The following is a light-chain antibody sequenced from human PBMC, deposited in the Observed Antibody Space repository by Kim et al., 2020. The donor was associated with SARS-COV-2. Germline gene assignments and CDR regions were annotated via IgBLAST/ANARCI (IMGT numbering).Light chain of an antibody. CDR2: GAS. V-gene: IGKV3-20*01. CDR1: QSVASNY. J-gene: IGKJ2*03. Sequence: SPGERATLSCRASQSVASNYLAWYQQKPGQAPRLLIYGASSRGTGVLDRFSGSGSGTDFTLTISRLEPEDFAVYYCQQYGRSPPFSFGQGTKLEI. CDR3: QQYGRSPPFS.